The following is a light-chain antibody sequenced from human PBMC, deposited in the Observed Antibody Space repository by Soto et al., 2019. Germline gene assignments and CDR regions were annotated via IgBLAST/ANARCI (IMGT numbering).Light chain of an antibody. V-gene: IGLV2-14*01. Sequence: QSVLTQPASVSGSPGQSITISCTGTSSDVGSYNYVSWYQQHPGKAPKLMIYEVSNRPSGVSNRFSGSKSGNTASLTISGRQAEDEADYYCCSYTSSTTYVFGTGTKLTVL. CDR1: SSDVGSYNY. J-gene: IGLJ1*01. CDR2: EVS. CDR3: CSYTSSTTYV.